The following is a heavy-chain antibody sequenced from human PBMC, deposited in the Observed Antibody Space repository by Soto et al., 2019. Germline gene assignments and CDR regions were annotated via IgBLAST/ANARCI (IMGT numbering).Heavy chain of an antibody. CDR1: GFTFSNAW. D-gene: IGHD4-4*01. CDR2: IKSKTDGGTT. CDR3: TTDGVYSIESYYFDY. V-gene: IGHV3-15*01. Sequence: EVQLVESGGGLVKPGGSLRLSCAASGFTFSNAWMSWVRQAPGKGLEWAGRIKSKTDGGTTDYAAPVKGRFTISRDDSKNTLYLQMNSLNTEDRAVYYCTTDGVYSIESYYFDYWGQGTLVTVSS. J-gene: IGHJ4*02.